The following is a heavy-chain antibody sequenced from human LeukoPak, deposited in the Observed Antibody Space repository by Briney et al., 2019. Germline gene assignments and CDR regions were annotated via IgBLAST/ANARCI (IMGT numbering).Heavy chain of an antibody. CDR1: GDSVSSNSAA. J-gene: IGHJ4*02. D-gene: IGHD1-1*01. Sequence: NPSQTLSLTCAISGDSVSSNSAAWNWFRQSPSRGLEWLGRTYYRSKWYNDYAVSVKSRITINPDTSKNQFSLQLNSVTPEDTAVYYCARDPVYNWNAFDYWGQGTLVTVSS. V-gene: IGHV6-1*01. CDR3: ARDPVYNWNAFDY. CDR2: TYYRSKWYN.